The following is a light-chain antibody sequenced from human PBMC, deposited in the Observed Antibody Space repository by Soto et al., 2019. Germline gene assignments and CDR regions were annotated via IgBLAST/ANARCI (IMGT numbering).Light chain of an antibody. Sequence: QAVVTQPPSVSAAPGQKVTISCSGFSSNIGNNYVSWYQQVPGTAPKLLIYENNKRPSGIPDRFSGSKSGTSATLDITGLQTGDEADYYCGTWDSSLSAGVFGGGNKLTVL. CDR2: ENN. CDR3: GTWDSSLSAGV. V-gene: IGLV1-51*01. CDR1: SSNIGNNY. J-gene: IGLJ2*01.